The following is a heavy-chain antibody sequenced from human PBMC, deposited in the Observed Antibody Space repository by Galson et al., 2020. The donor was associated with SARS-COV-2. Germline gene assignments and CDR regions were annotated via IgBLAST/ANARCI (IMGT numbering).Heavy chain of an antibody. CDR1: GFSLSSTGMY. V-gene: IGHV2-70*19. J-gene: IGHJ4*02. CDR3: ARTRGYDILTGHPYFFDY. Sequence: SGPTLVKPTQTLTLTCTVSGFSLSSTGMYVSWVRQSPGKALEWLALVHWDDDKDYSTSLRPRLTISKDTSKNQVVLTMSNMDPLDTATYYCARTRGYDILTGHPYFFDYWGQGTLVTVSA. CDR2: VHWDDDK. D-gene: IGHD3-9*01.